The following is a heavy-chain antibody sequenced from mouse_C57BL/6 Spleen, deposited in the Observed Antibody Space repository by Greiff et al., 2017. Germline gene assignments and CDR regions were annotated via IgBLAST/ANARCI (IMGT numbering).Heavy chain of an antibody. V-gene: IGHV7-3*01. CDR1: GFTFTDYY. D-gene: IGHD3-3*01. CDR2: IRNKANGYTT. J-gene: IGHJ4*01. Sequence: VQLKESGGGLVQPGGSLSLSCAASGFTFTDYYMSWVRQPPGKALEWLGFIRNKANGYTTEYSASVKGRFTISRDNSQSILYLHMNALRAEDSATYYCSSYIGDYDALDYWGQGTSVTVSS. CDR3: SSYIGDYDALDY.